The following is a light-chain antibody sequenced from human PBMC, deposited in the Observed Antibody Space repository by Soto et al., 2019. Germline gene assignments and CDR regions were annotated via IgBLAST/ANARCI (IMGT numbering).Light chain of an antibody. V-gene: IGKV3-15*01. CDR3: QQYNSWPQA. Sequence: EIVMTQSPVTLSVSPGESATLSCRASQSVSSSLAWYQQKPGQAPRVLIYGAFTRATGIPARFSGSGSGTAFTLTISSLLSEEFAVYYCQQYNSWPQAFGQGTKVDIK. CDR1: QSVSSS. J-gene: IGKJ1*01. CDR2: GAF.